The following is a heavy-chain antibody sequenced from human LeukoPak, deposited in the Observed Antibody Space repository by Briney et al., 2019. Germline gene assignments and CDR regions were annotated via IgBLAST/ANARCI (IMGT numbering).Heavy chain of an antibody. CDR2: IIGDGSST. Sequence: GGSLRLSCVTSGFTLSSYWMHWGRQVPGKGLVWVSRIIGDGSSTYYADSVKGRFTTSRDNAKNALHLQMNSLTAEDTAVYYCVLDLFSSFAFDIWGQGTMVTVSS. J-gene: IGHJ3*02. V-gene: IGHV3-74*01. CDR3: VLDLFSSFAFDI. D-gene: IGHD3/OR15-3a*01. CDR1: GFTLSSYW.